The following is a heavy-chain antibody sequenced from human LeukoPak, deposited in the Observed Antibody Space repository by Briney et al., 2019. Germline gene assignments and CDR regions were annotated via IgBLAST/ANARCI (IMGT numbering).Heavy chain of an antibody. V-gene: IGHV5-51*01. CDR3: ARLEQRWSFDI. J-gene: IGHJ3*02. D-gene: IGHD6-25*01. CDR2: IYPSDSDT. Sequence: GESLKISCKGSGYSFSSYWIGWVRQMPGKGLGWMGIIYPSDSDTRYSPSFQGQVTISADKSISTAYLQWSSLKASDTAMYYCARLEQRWSFDIWGQGTMVTVSS. CDR1: GYSFSSYW.